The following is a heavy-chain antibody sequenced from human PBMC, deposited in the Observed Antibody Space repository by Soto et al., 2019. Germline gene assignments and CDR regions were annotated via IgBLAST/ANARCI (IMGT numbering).Heavy chain of an antibody. Sequence: GGSLRLSCAASGFTFSSYGMHWVRQAPGKGLEWVAVIWYDGSNKYYADSVKGRFTISRDNSKNTLYLQMNSLRAEDTAVYYCARDGVLRFLEWLLSPYYYYMDVWGKGTTVTVSS. CDR3: ARDGVLRFLEWLLSPYYYYMDV. CDR1: GFTFSSYG. CDR2: IWYDGSNK. J-gene: IGHJ6*03. D-gene: IGHD3-3*01. V-gene: IGHV3-33*01.